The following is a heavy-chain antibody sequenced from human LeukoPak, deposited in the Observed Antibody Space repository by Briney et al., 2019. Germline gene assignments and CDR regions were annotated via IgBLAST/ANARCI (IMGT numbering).Heavy chain of an antibody. CDR3: AREISRGDCSSTSCYRYYMDV. CDR2: IKQDGSEK. CDR1: GFTFSNYW. D-gene: IGHD2-2*01. Sequence: GSLRLSCAASGFTFSNYWMSWVRQAPGKGLEWVANIKQDGSEKYYVDSVKGRFTISRDNAKNSLYLQMNSLRAEDTAVYYCAREISRGDCSSTSCYRYYMDVWGKGTTVTVSS. V-gene: IGHV3-7*01. J-gene: IGHJ6*03.